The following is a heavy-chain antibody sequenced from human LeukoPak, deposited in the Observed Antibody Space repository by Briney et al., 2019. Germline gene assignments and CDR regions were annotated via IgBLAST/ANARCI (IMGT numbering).Heavy chain of an antibody. J-gene: IGHJ4*02. Sequence: QPGGSLRLSCAASGFTVSNNYMSWVRQAPGKGLEWVSVIYSGGTTYYADSVKGRFTISRDNSKNTLYLLMNRLRAEDTAVYYCARGGYCSGGNCYGYFDYWGQGTLVTVSS. CDR2: IYSGGTT. CDR3: ARGGYCSGGNCYGYFDY. D-gene: IGHD2-15*01. CDR1: GFTVSNNY. V-gene: IGHV3-66*01.